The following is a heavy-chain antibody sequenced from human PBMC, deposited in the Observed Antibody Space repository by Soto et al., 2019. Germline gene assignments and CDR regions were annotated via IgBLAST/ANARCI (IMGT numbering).Heavy chain of an antibody. CDR3: ARYTTDTYFDV. D-gene: IGHD2-2*02. CDR1: GFSLYTRGVG. V-gene: IGHV2-5*02. CDR2: LYWDNTR. J-gene: IGHJ6*04. Sequence: QITLKESRPTLVKPTQTLTLTCSFSGFSLYTRGVGVGWVRQPPGKALEWLALLYWDNTRRYSPSLKNSLTIAKCTSENQVVLTMTNMEPEDTGTYYCARYTTDTYFDVWGKGTTVTVSS.